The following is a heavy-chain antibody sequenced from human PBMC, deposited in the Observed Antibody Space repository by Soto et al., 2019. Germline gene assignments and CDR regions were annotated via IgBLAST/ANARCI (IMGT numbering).Heavy chain of an antibody. CDR1: GGSFSGYY. Sequence: KASETLSLTCAVYGGSFSGYYWSWIRQPPGKGLEWIGEINHSGSTNYNPSLKSRVTISVDTSKNQFSLKLSSVTAADTAVYYCARESGSGWYVWFDPWGQGTLVTVSS. CDR3: ARESGSGWYVWFDP. D-gene: IGHD6-19*01. V-gene: IGHV4-34*01. J-gene: IGHJ5*02. CDR2: INHSGST.